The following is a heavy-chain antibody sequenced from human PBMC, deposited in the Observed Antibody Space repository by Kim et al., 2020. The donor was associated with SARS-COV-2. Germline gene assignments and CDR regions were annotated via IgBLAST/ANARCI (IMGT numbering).Heavy chain of an antibody. CDR3: AFGYYAYYFDY. D-gene: IGHD3-3*01. J-gene: IGHJ4*02. V-gene: IGHV1-2*02. CDR2: T. Sequence: TNYAQKFQGRVTMTRDTSISTAYMELSRLRSDDTAVYYCAFGYYAYYFDYWGQGTLVTVSS.